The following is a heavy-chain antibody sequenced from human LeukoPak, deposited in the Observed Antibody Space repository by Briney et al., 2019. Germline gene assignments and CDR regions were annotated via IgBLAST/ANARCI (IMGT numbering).Heavy chain of an antibody. CDR1: GGSISSGGYY. CDR2: IYYSGST. CDR3: ARVYYDSSENWFDP. J-gene: IGHJ5*02. Sequence: PSETLSLTCTVSGGSISSGGYYWSWIRQHPGKGLEWIGYIYYSGSTYYNPSLKSRVTISVDTSKNQFSLKLSSVTAADTAVYYCARVYYDSSENWFDPWGQGTLVTVSS. D-gene: IGHD3-22*01. V-gene: IGHV4-31*03.